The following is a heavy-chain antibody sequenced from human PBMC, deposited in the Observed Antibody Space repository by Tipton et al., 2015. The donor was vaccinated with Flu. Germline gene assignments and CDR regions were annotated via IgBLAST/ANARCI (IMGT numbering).Heavy chain of an antibody. D-gene: IGHD3-10*01. CDR3: ARGAIGDYYGSGVPYGMDV. CDR1: GDSVSSNSAA. CDR2: TYYRSKWYN. V-gene: IGHV6-1*01. Sequence: LVKPTQTLSLTCAISGDSVSSNSAAWNWIRQSPSRGLEWLGRTYYRSKWYNDYAVSVKSRITINPDTSKNQFSLQLNSVTPEDTAVYYCARGAIGDYYGSGVPYGMDVWGQGTTVPVSS. J-gene: IGHJ6*02.